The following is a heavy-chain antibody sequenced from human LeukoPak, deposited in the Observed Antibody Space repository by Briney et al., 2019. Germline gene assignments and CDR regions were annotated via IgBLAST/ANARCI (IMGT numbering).Heavy chain of an antibody. CDR3: AADDRENVDFDY. V-gene: IGHV4-59*12. CDR1: GGSISSYY. J-gene: IGHJ4*02. Sequence: SETLSLTCTVSGGSISSYYWSWIRQPPGKGLEWIGYIYYSGSTNYNPSLKSRVTMSVDTSKNQFSLKLSSVTAADTAVYYCAADDRENVDFDYWGQGTLVTVSS. D-gene: IGHD3-9*01. CDR2: IYYSGST.